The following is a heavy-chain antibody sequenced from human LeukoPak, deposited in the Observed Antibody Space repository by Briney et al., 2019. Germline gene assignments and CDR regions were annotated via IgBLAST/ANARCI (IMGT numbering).Heavy chain of an antibody. Sequence: ASETLSLTCTVSGGSISSYYWSWIRQPAGKGLEWIGRIYTSGSTNYNPSLKSRVTMSVDTSKNQFSLKLSSVTAADTAVYYCARDRYNVLLWFGEFDAFDIWGQGTMVTVSS. CDR1: GGSISSYY. V-gene: IGHV4-4*07. CDR2: IYTSGST. D-gene: IGHD3-10*01. CDR3: ARDRYNVLLWFGEFDAFDI. J-gene: IGHJ3*02.